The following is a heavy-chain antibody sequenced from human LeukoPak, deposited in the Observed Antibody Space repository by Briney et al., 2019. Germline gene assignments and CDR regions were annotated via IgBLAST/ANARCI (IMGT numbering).Heavy chain of an antibody. CDR3: ASTVFYYFDY. Sequence: ASVKVSCKTSGYSFNSHHVHWVRQAPGQGLEWMGRINPNSGGTNYAQKFQGRVTMTRDTSISTAYMELSRLRSDDTAVYYCASTVFYYFDYWGQGTLVTVSS. J-gene: IGHJ4*02. D-gene: IGHD4-11*01. V-gene: IGHV1-2*06. CDR2: INPNSGGT. CDR1: GYSFNSHH.